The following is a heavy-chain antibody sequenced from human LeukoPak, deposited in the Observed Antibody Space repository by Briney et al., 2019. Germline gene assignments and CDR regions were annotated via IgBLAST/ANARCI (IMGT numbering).Heavy chain of an antibody. D-gene: IGHD4-23*01. J-gene: IGHJ4*02. V-gene: IGHV4-30-4*07. CDR3: ASHSGGCAY. Sequence: SETLSLTCAVSGGSISSGAYSWSWIRQPPGKGLEWIGYFYYSGGTYYNPSLKSRVTISVDTSKNQFSLKVSSVTAADTAVYYCASHSGGCAYWGQGTLVTVSS. CDR1: GGSISSGAYS. CDR2: FYYSGGT.